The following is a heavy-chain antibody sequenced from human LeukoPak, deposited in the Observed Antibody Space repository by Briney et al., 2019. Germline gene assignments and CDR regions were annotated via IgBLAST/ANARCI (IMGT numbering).Heavy chain of an antibody. CDR2: ISYDGSNK. J-gene: IGHJ4*02. V-gene: IGHV3-30*18. D-gene: IGHD1-26*01. CDR1: GFTFSSYG. CDR3: AKEGSGSYYGNDY. Sequence: GGSLRLSCAASGFTFSSYGMHWVRQAPGKGLEWVAVISYDGSNKYYADSVKGRFTISRDNSKNTLYLQMNSLRAEDTAVYYCAKEGSGSYYGNDYWGQGTLVTVSS.